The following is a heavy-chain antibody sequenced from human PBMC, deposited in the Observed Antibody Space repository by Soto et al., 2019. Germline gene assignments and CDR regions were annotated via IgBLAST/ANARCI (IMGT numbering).Heavy chain of an antibody. CDR1: GDTFNSYL. CDR3: ARESLGAKVADY. J-gene: IGHJ4*02. CDR2: IIPISGVT. Sequence: QVHLVQSGAEVKRPGSSVNVSCEVSGDTFNSYLISWVRQAPGQGLEWMGGIIPISGVTHLTQKFRGRVTISALSSTATAYMELTNLGFEDTALYFCARESLGAKVADYWGQGTLVTVSS. D-gene: IGHD2-15*01. V-gene: IGHV1-69*17.